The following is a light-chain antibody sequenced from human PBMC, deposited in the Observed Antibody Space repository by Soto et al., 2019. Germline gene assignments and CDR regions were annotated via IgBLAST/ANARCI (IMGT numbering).Light chain of an antibody. V-gene: IGKV1-5*01. CDR2: DVS. Sequence: DVQINQSPSTLSASVGDSVTITCRASQSINNLLAWYQQKPGKAPKFLIYDVSTLESGVPSMFSGSGSGTEFTLTISSLKPEDLATYYCQQYDSYPLTVGAGTKVDI. J-gene: IGKJ4*01. CDR1: QSINNL. CDR3: QQYDSYPLT.